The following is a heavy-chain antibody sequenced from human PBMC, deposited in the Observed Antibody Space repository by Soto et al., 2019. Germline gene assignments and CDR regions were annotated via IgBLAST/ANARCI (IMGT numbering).Heavy chain of an antibody. Sequence: GVSLRLSCVASGSTFSNYGMHWDSQAPGKEREWVAVISYDGSNKKYTESVKERVTICRDNSKNTQYLQMNSIRAKDTGVYYCAKIDSLYFVGWSGYYSVFDYWGQGTLVTVSS. D-gene: IGHD3-3*01. CDR1: GSTFSNYG. CDR3: AKIDSLYFVGWSGYYSVFDY. J-gene: IGHJ4*02. CDR2: ISYDGSNK. V-gene: IGHV3-30*18.